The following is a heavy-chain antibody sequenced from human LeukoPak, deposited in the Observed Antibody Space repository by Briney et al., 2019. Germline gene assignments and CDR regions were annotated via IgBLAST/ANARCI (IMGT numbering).Heavy chain of an antibody. CDR2: IYYTGST. D-gene: IGHD4-17*01. CDR1: GGXISGYY. J-gene: IGHJ4*02. Sequence: SETLSLTCTVSGGXISGYYCSWIRQPPGKGLEWIGYIYYTGSTNYNPSLKSRVTISVDTSKNQFSLKLSSVTAADTAVYYCARRRHDYGDYYFDYWGQGTLVTVSS. V-gene: IGHV4-59*01. CDR3: ARRRHDYGDYYFDY.